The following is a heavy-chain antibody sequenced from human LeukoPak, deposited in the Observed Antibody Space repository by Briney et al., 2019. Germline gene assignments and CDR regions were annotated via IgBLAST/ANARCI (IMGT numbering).Heavy chain of an antibody. CDR2: IYTSGST. V-gene: IGHV4-4*07. Sequence: PSETLSLTCTVSGGSISSYYWSWIRQPAGKGLEWIGRIYTSGSTNYNPSLKSRVTMSVDTSKNQFSLKLSSVTAADTAVYYCARTHTVTYYYYMDVWGKGTTVTISS. J-gene: IGHJ6*03. CDR1: GGSISSYY. D-gene: IGHD4-17*01. CDR3: ARTHTVTYYYYMDV.